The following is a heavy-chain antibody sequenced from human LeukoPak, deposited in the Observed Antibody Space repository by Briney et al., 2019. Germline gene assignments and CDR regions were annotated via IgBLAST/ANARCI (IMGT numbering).Heavy chain of an antibody. V-gene: IGHV3-9*01. CDR1: GFTFDDYA. CDR2: ISWNSGSI. Sequence: GGSLRLSCAASGFTFDDYAMHWVRQAPGKGLEWVSGISWNSGSIGYADSVKGRFTISRDNAKNSLYLQMNSLRAEDTAVYYCARGQMGFWSGYPFDYWGQGTLATVSS. J-gene: IGHJ4*02. D-gene: IGHD3-3*01. CDR3: ARGQMGFWSGYPFDY.